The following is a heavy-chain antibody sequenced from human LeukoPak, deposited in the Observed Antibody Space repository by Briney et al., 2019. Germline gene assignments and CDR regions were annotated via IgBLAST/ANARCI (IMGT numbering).Heavy chain of an antibody. CDR3: ARIRSYSSSWPDRNFDY. J-gene: IGHJ4*02. CDR2: IYHSGST. Sequence: PSETLSLTCAVSGGSLSSGGYSWSWIRQPPGKGLEWIGYIYHSGSTYYNPSLKSRVTISVDRSKNQFSLKLSSVTAADTAVYYCARIRSYSSSWPDRNFDYWGQGTLVTVSS. CDR1: GGSLSSGGYS. D-gene: IGHD6-13*01. V-gene: IGHV4-30-2*01.